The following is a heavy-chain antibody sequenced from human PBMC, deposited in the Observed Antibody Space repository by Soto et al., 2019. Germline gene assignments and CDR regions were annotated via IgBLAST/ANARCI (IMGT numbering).Heavy chain of an antibody. CDR2: IWYDGSIK. CDR3: ARIDCTGDNCNPYYHYGMDV. V-gene: IGHV3-33*01. J-gene: IGHJ6*02. Sequence: QEQLVESGGGVVQPGRSLRLSCAASGFTFHTYGMHWVRQIPGKGLQWVAIIWYDGSIKYYADYVRGRFTISRDNSKNSLYLPMNSLRDEDTAVYYCARIDCTGDNCNPYYHYGMDVWGQGTTVTVSS. CDR1: GFTFHTYG. D-gene: IGHD2-8*02.